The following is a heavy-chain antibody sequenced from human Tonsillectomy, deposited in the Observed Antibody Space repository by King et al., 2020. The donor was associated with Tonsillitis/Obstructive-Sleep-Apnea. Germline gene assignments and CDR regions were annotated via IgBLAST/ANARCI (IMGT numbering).Heavy chain of an antibody. J-gene: IGHJ4*02. V-gene: IGHV1-2*02. CDR1: GYTFTGYY. Sequence: QLVQSGAEVKKPGASVKVSCKASGYTFTGYYMHWVRQAPGQGLEWMGWINPNSGGTKYAQKFQGRVTMTRDTSISTAYMKLSRLRSDDTAVYYCARETTDYWGQGTLVTVSS. CDR3: ARETTDY. CDR2: INPNSGGT. D-gene: IGHD1-7*01.